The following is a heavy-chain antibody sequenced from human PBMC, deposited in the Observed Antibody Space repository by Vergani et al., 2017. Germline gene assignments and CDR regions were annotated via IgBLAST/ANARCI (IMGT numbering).Heavy chain of an antibody. CDR3: ARMKPYSSRARGAFDI. V-gene: IGHV3-7*01. Sequence: EVQLVESGGGLVQPGGSLRLSCAASGFSFSSYWMSWVRQAPGKGLEGLANINQDGSAKNYVDSVKGRFTISRDNAKNSVLMQMNSLRVEDTAVYYCARMKPYSSRARGAFDIWGLGTMVTVSS. D-gene: IGHD6-13*01. CDR1: GFSFSSYW. J-gene: IGHJ3*02. CDR2: INQDGSAK.